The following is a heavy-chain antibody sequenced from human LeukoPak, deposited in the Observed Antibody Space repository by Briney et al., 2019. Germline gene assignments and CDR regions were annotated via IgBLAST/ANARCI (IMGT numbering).Heavy chain of an antibody. CDR3: ARMSSGYYFPDY. CDR2: INPNSGGT. J-gene: IGHJ4*02. Sequence: GASVKVSCKASGYTFTGYYMHWVRQAPGQGLEWMGRINPNSGGTNYAQKFQGRVTMTRDTSISTAYMELSRLRSDDTAVYYCARMSSGYYFPDYWGQGTLVTVSS. D-gene: IGHD3-22*01. CDR1: GYTFTGYY. V-gene: IGHV1-2*06.